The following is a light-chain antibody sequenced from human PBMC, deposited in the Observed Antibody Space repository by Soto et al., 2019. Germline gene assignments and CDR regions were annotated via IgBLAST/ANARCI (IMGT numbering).Light chain of an antibody. CDR2: EVS. V-gene: IGLV2-14*01. CDR3: TSYTTIITMA. CDR1: SSDVGGYNY. Sequence: QSALTQPASVSGSPGQSITISCTGTSSDVGGYNYVSWYQQHPGKVPKLMIYEVSYRPSGVSNRFSGSKSGNTASLTISGLQAAAEADYYCTSYTTIITMAFGGGTKVTVL. J-gene: IGLJ3*02.